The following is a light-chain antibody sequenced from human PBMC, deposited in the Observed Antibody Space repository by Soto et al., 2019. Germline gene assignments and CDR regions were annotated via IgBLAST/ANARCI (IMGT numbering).Light chain of an antibody. Sequence: QSALTQPASVSGSAGQSITISCTGTSSDVGSYNLVSWYQQYPGKAPKLMIYEGSKRPSGVSNRFSGSKSGNTASLTISGLQAEDEADYYCCSHARSRVFGTGTKLTVL. CDR2: EGS. CDR3: CSHARSRV. CDR1: SSDVGSYNL. V-gene: IGLV2-23*01. J-gene: IGLJ1*01.